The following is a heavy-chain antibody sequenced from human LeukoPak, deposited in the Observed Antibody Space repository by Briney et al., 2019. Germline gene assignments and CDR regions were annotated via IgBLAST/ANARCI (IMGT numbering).Heavy chain of an antibody. CDR2: IIPILGIA. CDR1: GGTFSIYA. Sequence: GASVKVSCKASGGTFSIYAISWVRQAPGQGLEWMGRIIPILGIANYAQKFQGRVTITADKSTSTAYMELSSLRSEDTAVYYCARVSSGWFDAFDIWGQGTMVTVSS. CDR3: ARVSSGWFDAFDI. J-gene: IGHJ3*02. V-gene: IGHV1-69*04. D-gene: IGHD6-19*01.